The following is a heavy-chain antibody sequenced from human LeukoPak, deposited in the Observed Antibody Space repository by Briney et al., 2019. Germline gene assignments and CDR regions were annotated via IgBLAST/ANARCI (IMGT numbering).Heavy chain of an antibody. J-gene: IGHJ5*02. CDR3: ARRQIYDH. CDR2: INHSGST. CDR1: GGSFSGYY. V-gene: IGHV4-34*01. Sequence: SETLSLTCAVYGGSFSGYYWSWIRQPPGKGLEWIGEINHSGSTNYNPSLTSRGTISVDTSQNQFSLKLSSVTAADTAVYYCARRQIYDHWGQGTLVTLSS.